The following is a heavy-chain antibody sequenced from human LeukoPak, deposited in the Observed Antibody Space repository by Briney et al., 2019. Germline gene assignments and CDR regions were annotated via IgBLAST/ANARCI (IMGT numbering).Heavy chain of an antibody. V-gene: IGHV4-59*01. J-gene: IGHJ3*02. CDR1: GVSISSYY. CDR2: IYYSGST. CDR3: ARAHDIVVVVAATHDAFDI. Sequence: KPSETLCLSCTVSGVSISSYYWSWIRQPPGTGLEWIGYIYYSGSTNYNPSLKSRVTISVDTSKNQFSLKLSSVTAADTAVYYCARAHDIVVVVAATHDAFDIWGQGTMVTVSS. D-gene: IGHD2-15*01.